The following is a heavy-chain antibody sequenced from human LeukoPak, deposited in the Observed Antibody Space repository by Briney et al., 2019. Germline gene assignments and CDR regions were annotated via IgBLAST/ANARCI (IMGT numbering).Heavy chain of an antibody. J-gene: IGHJ4*02. CDR3: AKFSSSGCHLF. CDR1: GFTFSSYA. Sequence: GGSLRLSCAASGFTFSSYAMSWVRQAPGKGLEWVSAISGSGGSTYYADSVKSRFTISRDNSKNTLYLQMNSLRAEDTAVYYCAKFSSSGCHLFWGQGTLVTVSS. CDR2: ISGSGGST. D-gene: IGHD6-19*01. V-gene: IGHV3-23*01.